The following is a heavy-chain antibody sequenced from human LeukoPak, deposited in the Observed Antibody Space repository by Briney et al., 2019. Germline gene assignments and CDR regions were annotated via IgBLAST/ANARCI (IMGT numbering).Heavy chain of an antibody. CDR3: ARPGLRVSGSFNF. Sequence: ASVKVSCKASGYTFTEYNIHWVRQAPGQGLEWMGWINPNSGGTNYAQKFQGRVTMTQDTSINTAYMEVSRLSSDDTAVYYCARPGLRVSGSFNFWGQGTLVTVSS. D-gene: IGHD3-16*01. J-gene: IGHJ4*02. V-gene: IGHV1-2*02. CDR1: GYTFTEYN. CDR2: INPNSGGT.